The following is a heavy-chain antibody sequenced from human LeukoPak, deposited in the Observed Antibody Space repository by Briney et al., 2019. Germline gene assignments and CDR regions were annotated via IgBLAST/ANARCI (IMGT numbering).Heavy chain of an antibody. V-gene: IGHV4-39*01. CDR1: GGSIRSSSYY. D-gene: IGHD3-10*01. J-gene: IGHJ5*02. Sequence: SETLSLTCTVSGGSIRSSSYYWGWIRQPPGKGLEWIGSIYYSGSTYYNPSLKSRVTISVDTSKNQFSLKLSSVTAADTAVYYCARHLATGVRWFDPWGQGTLVTVSS. CDR3: ARHLATGVRWFDP. CDR2: IYYSGST.